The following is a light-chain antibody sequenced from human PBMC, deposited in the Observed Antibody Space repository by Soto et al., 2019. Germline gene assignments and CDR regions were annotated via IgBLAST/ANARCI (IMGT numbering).Light chain of an antibody. CDR1: QSISSW. Sequence: DIQMTQSPSTLSASVGDRVTITCRASQSISSWLAWYQQRPGKAPKLLIYKASNLESGVPSRFSGSGSGTDLTLTSSSLHPDDFATYYCQQYYTYPWTFGPGTKVEIK. CDR2: KAS. CDR3: QQYYTYPWT. J-gene: IGKJ1*01. V-gene: IGKV1-5*03.